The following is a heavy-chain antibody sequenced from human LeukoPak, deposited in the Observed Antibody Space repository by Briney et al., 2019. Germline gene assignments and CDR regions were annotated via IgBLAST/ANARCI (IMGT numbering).Heavy chain of an antibody. CDR1: GFAFSVYA. Sequence: GGSLRVSRSASGFAFSVYAMSWLRQPPGKGLEWVSTINANSGTTSYAASVRGRFTISRDNSKNTLYLQLNTLRADDTATYYCAKPISGGLAVTADWFHPWGQGTMVVVSS. D-gene: IGHD6-19*01. CDR2: INANSGTT. V-gene: IGHV3-23*01. J-gene: IGHJ5*01. CDR3: AKPISGGLAVTADWFHP.